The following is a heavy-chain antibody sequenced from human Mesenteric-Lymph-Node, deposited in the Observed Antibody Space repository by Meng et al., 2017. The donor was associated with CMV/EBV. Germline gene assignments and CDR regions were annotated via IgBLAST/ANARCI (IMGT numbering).Heavy chain of an antibody. CDR2: IYYSGNT. D-gene: IGHD3-22*01. J-gene: IGHJ4*02. V-gene: IGHV4-39*01. CDR3: AGHYYDSSNYYYPYEY. Sequence: GSLSSNAYYWGWIRQLPGKGLEWIVNIYYSGNTYYTPSLKSRVTMSVDTSKNQFSLKLSSVTAADTAVYYCAGHYYDSSNYYYPYEYWGQGTLVTVSS. CDR1: GSLSSNAYY.